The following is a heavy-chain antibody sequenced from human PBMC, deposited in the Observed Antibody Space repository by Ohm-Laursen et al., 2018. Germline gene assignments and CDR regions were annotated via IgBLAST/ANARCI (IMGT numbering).Heavy chain of an antibody. Sequence: SLLLSCAASGFPLSSYDMNRVRQAPGKGLEWISYISETGSHIYDADSMRGRFTVARDNAKNLLYLQLNSLRVEDTAVYYCARDSSRRAREGGMDVWGQGTTVTVSS. CDR1: GFPLSSYD. V-gene: IGHV3-21*01. CDR2: ISETGSHI. D-gene: IGHD6-6*01. J-gene: IGHJ6*02. CDR3: ARDSSRRAREGGMDV.